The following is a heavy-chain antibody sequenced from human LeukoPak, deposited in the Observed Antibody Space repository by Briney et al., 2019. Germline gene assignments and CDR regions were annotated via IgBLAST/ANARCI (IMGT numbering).Heavy chain of an antibody. J-gene: IGHJ4*02. CDR2: ISSSGGTI. CDR1: GFPFSGYY. D-gene: IGHD5-24*01. CDR3: ARGEHKATITGLDS. V-gene: IGHV3-11*04. Sequence: GGSLGLSCAASGFPFSGYYMTWIRQAPGKGLECISYISSSGGTIYYADSVKGRFTISRDNAKNSLYLQMNGLRAEDTAVYFCARGEHKATITGLDSWGQGTLVTVSS.